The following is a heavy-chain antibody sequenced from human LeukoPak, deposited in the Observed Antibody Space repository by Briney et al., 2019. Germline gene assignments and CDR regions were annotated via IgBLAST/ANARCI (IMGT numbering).Heavy chain of an antibody. CDR3: AKGLWGAYYYGMDV. CDR1: GFTFSNYA. D-gene: IGHD3-16*01. Sequence: GGSLRLSCAASGFTFSNYAMSWVRQAPGKGLGWVSVISGSGATTDYADSVMGRFTISRDNSKNTLYLQLDSLRAEDTAVYFCAKGLWGAYYYGMDVWGQGTTVTVSS. CDR2: ISGSGATT. J-gene: IGHJ6*02. V-gene: IGHV3-23*01.